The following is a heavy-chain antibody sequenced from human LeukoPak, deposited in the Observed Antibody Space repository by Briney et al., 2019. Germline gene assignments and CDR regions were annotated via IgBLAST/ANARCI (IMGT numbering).Heavy chain of an antibody. D-gene: IGHD6-13*01. Sequence: XLEWXGYIYNSGSTDYNPSLQSRVTISVDTSKNQFSLRLTSVTAADTAVYYCAKAVAAAGRFGFDPWGQGTLVTVSS. CDR3: AKAVAAAGRFGFDP. V-gene: IGHV4-59*01. CDR2: IYNSGST. J-gene: IGHJ5*02.